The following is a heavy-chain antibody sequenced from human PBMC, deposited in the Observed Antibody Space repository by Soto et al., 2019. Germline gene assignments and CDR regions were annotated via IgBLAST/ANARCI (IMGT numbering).Heavy chain of an antibody. V-gene: IGHV3-30-3*01. J-gene: IGHJ6*02. Sequence: PGESLKISCAASGFTFSSYAMHWVRQAPGKGLEWVAVISYDGSNKYYADSVKGRFTISRDNSKNTLYLQMNSLRAEDTAVYYCARDVAIAAARSMDVWGQGTTVTVSS. D-gene: IGHD6-13*01. CDR1: GFTFSSYA. CDR2: ISYDGSNK. CDR3: ARDVAIAAARSMDV.